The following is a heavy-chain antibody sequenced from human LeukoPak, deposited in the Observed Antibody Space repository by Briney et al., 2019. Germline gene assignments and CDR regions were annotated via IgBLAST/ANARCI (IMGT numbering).Heavy chain of an antibody. CDR2: IYYAGST. Sequence: KTSETLSLTCAVSGGSVGSGVSYWNWIRQHPGKGLEWIGYIYYAGSTYYNPSLKSRVTISLDTSKNQFSLKLNSVTAADTAMYYCAGYSDSRPYWGQGTLVTVSS. CDR3: AGYSDSRPY. V-gene: IGHV4-31*11. CDR1: GGSVGSGVSY. J-gene: IGHJ4*02. D-gene: IGHD2-15*01.